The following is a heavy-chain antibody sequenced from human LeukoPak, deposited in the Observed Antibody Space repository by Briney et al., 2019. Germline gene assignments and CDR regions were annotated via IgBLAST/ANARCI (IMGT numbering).Heavy chain of an antibody. CDR3: ARGVTMIVVVIHDWYFDL. CDR2: IYYSGST. V-gene: IGHV4-39*01. D-gene: IGHD3-22*01. CDR1: GGSISSISSNNYQ. Sequence: PSETLSLTCIVSGGSISSISSNNYQWGWIRQTPGKGLEWIGNIYYSGSTYYNPSLKSRVTISIDTSKNQFSLKLSSVTAADTAVYYCARGVTMIVVVIHDWYFDLWGRGTLVTVSS. J-gene: IGHJ2*01.